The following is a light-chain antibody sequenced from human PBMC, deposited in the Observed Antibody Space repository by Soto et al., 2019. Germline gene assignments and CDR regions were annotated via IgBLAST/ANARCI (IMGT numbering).Light chain of an antibody. CDR2: LEGSGSY. CDR1: SGHSSYI. V-gene: IGLV4-60*02. J-gene: IGLJ3*02. CDR3: ETWDSNNWV. Sequence: QSVLTQSSSASASLGSSVKLTCTLSSGHSSYIIAWHQQQPGKAPRYLMKLEGSGSYNKGSGVPDRFSGSSSGADRYLTISTRQFEDEADYYCETWDSNNWVFGGGTKQTV.